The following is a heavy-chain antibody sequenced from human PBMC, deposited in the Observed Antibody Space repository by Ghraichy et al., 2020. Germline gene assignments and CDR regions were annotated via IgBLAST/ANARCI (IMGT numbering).Heavy chain of an antibody. D-gene: IGHD3-22*01. Sequence: VSSISSVSTYIHYAESVKGRFTISRDNAKSSLFLQMDGLRAEDTAVYYCAISREVYDSSGYFYAYWGQRTLVTVSS. J-gene: IGHJ4*02. CDR3: AISREVYDSSGYFYAY. V-gene: IGHV3-21*01. CDR2: ISSVSTYI.